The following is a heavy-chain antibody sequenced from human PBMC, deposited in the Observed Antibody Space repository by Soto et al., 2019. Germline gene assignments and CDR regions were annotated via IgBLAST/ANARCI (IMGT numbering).Heavy chain of an antibody. CDR1: GFTFSSYA. Sequence: GGSLRLSCVASGFTFSSYAMHWVRQAPGKGLEWVAVISYDGSNKYYADSVKGRFTISRDNSKNTLYLQMNSLRAEDTAVYYCARDNLYCTGGLSYSHRIWFDPWGQRTLVTVSS. V-gene: IGHV3-30-3*01. CDR3: ARDNLYCTGGLSYSHRIWFDP. CDR2: ISYDGSNK. J-gene: IGHJ5*02. D-gene: IGHD2-8*02.